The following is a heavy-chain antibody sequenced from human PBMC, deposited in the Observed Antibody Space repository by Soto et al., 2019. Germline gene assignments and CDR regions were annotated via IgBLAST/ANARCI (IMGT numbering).Heavy chain of an antibody. CDR1: GASISSNNYY. J-gene: IGHJ4*02. Sequence: SETLSLTCTVSGASISSNNYYWVWIRQPPGKGLEWIGSISYSGTTYYNPSLKSRVTISVDTSKNQFSLKLSSVTAADTTVYFCSRGVAARLENFDYWGQGTLVTVSS. CDR3: SRGVAARLENFDY. CDR2: ISYSGTT. V-gene: IGHV4-39*01. D-gene: IGHD6-6*01.